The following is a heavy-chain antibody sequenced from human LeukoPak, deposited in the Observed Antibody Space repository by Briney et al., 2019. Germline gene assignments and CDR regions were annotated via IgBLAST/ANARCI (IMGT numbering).Heavy chain of an antibody. CDR2: IYYSGSI. CDR1: GGSISSYY. Sequence: SETLSLTCTVSGGSISSYYWSWIRQPPGKGLEWIGYIYYSGSINYNPSLKSRVTISVDTSKNQFSLKLSSVTAADTAVYYCARVHFDILTGYHEDYWGQGTLVTVSS. V-gene: IGHV4-59*01. CDR3: ARVHFDILTGYHEDY. J-gene: IGHJ4*02. D-gene: IGHD3-9*01.